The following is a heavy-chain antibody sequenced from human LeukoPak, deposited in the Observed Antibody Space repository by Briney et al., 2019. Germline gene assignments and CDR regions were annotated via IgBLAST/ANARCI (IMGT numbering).Heavy chain of an antibody. CDR3: ARAGGIESAFD. V-gene: IGHV3-21*01. CDR1: GFTFSSYS. CDR2: ATSRSSHI. J-gene: IGHJ4*02. D-gene: IGHD5-12*01. Sequence: GGSLRLSCAASGFTFSSYSMSWVRQAPGKGLEWVSSATSRSSHIYYADSVRGRFTISRDNAKKSLYLQMNSLRAEDTAVYYCARAGGIESAFDWGQGTLVTVSS.